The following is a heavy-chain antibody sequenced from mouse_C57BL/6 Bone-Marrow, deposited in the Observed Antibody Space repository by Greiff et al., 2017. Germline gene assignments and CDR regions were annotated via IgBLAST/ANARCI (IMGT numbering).Heavy chain of an antibody. V-gene: IGHV14-1*01. J-gene: IGHJ4*01. CDR3: TTFPYDYAMDY. CDR1: GFNIKDYY. Sequence: EVQLQQSGAELVRPGASVKLSCTASGFNIKDYYMHWVKQRPEQGLEWIGRIDPEDGDTEYAPKFQGKATVTADTSSNTAYLQRSSLTSEDTAVYYCTTFPYDYAMDYWGQGTAVTVSS. CDR2: IDPEDGDT.